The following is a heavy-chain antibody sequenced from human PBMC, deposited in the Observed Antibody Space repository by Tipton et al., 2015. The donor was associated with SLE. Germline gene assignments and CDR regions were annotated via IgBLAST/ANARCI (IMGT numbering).Heavy chain of an antibody. Sequence: SLRLSCAASGFTFSSFAMSWVRQAPGRGLEWVSLISGSGGHTFYADSVKGRFTISRDNSKNTLYLQMNSLRAEDTAVYYCAKEGILEGMVDSWGQGTLVTVSS. D-gene: IGHD3-3*01. CDR1: GFTFSSFA. J-gene: IGHJ4*02. CDR3: AKEGILEGMVDS. V-gene: IGHV3-23*01. CDR2: ISGSGGHT.